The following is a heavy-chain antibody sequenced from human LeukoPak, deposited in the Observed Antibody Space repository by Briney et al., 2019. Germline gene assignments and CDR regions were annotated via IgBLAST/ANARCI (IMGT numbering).Heavy chain of an antibody. CDR1: GFPFSNYA. D-gene: IGHD6-19*01. Sequence: GGSLRLSCAASGFPFSNYAMNWVRQAPGKGLEWVSGIGYSGDGTYYADSVKGRFTISRDNSKNTLYLQMNSQGAEDTAVYYCAKDARRSSGWYYFDSWGQGTLVTVSS. CDR3: AKDARRSSGWYYFDS. J-gene: IGHJ4*02. V-gene: IGHV3-23*01. CDR2: IGYSGDGT.